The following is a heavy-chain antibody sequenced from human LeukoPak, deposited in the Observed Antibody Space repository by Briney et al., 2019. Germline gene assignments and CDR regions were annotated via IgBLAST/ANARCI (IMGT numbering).Heavy chain of an antibody. CDR1: GGSFSGYY. J-gene: IGHJ4*02. CDR3: ARTEGAAAGPVDY. Sequence: PSETLSLTCAVYGGSFSGYYWSWIRQPPGKGLAWIGEINHSGSTNYNPSLKSRVTISVDTSKNQFSLKLSSVTAADTAVYYCARTEGAAAGPVDYWGQGTLVTVSS. V-gene: IGHV4-34*01. D-gene: IGHD6-13*01. CDR2: INHSGST.